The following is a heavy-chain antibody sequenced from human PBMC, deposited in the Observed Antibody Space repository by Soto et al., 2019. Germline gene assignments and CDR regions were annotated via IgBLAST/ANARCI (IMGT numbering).Heavy chain of an antibody. J-gene: IGHJ2*01. CDR3: AKDYGDYMNWYFDL. D-gene: IGHD4-17*01. Sequence: EVQLLESGGGLVQPGGSLRLSCAASGFTFSSYAMSWVRQAPGKGLEWVSAIRGSGGSTYYADSVKGRFTISRDNSKTTLYLQMNSLRAEDTAVYYCAKDYGDYMNWYFDLWGRGTLVTVSS. CDR2: IRGSGGST. V-gene: IGHV3-23*01. CDR1: GFTFSSYA.